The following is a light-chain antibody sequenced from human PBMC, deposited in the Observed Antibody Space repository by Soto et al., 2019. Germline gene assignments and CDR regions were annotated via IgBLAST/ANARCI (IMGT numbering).Light chain of an antibody. CDR1: QSVSSY. V-gene: IGKV3-20*01. CDR3: QQYGSSGT. Sequence: IQFRQSPVALSSSPGERATLSCRASQSVSSYLAWYQQKPGQAPRLLIYDASNRATGIPARFSGSGSGTDFTLTISRLEPEDFAVYYCQQYGSSGTFGQGTKVDIK. J-gene: IGKJ1*01. CDR2: DAS.